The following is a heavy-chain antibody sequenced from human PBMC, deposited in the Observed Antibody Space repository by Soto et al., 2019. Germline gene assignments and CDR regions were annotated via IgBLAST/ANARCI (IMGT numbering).Heavy chain of an antibody. CDR2: IIPIFGTA. V-gene: IGHV1-69*13. CDR3: ARGPGRLRFLEPYYFDY. D-gene: IGHD3-3*01. Sequence: SVKVSCKASGGTFSSYAISWVRQAPGQGLEWMGGIIPIFGTANYAQKFQGRVTITADESTSTAYMELSSLRSEDTAVYYCARGPGRLRFLEPYYFDYWGQGXLVTVYS. CDR1: GGTFSSYA. J-gene: IGHJ4*02.